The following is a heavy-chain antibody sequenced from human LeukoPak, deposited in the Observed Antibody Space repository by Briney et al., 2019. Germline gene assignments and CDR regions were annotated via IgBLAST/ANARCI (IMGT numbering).Heavy chain of an antibody. J-gene: IGHJ4*02. D-gene: IGHD3-16*01. CDR1: GYVFSRDN. CDR3: VREVGRPKTFYFDS. V-gene: IGHV3-48*04. CDR2: ISETI. Sequence: GGSLRLSCIASGYVFSRDNMNWVRQAPGKGLEWVAHISETIYYADSVQGRFTISRDNAKNSLYLQMSNLRVDDTAMYYCVREVGRPKTFYFDSWGRGTPVTVSS.